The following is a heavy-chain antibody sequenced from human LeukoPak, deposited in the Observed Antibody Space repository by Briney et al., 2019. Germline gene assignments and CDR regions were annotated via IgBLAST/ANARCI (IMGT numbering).Heavy chain of an antibody. J-gene: IGHJ5*02. CDR3: GKDGGQYSSGPEFDP. V-gene: IGHV3-23*01. CDR2: ISGGGERT. D-gene: IGHD6-19*01. CDR1: GIVFSNTA. Sequence: GGSLRLSCAASGIVFSNTAMNWARQSPGRGLEWVSAISGGGERTFYADSVKGRFTISRDNSKNMVYLRMNSLRADDTAIYYCGKDGGQYSSGPEFDPRGQGALVTVPS.